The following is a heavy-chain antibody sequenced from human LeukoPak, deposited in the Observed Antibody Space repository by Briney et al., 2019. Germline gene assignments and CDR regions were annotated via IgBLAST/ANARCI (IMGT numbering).Heavy chain of an antibody. V-gene: IGHV4-61*02. D-gene: IGHD2-2*01. CDR3: ASLGYCSSTSCYGDY. Sequence: PSETLSLTCTVSGGSISSGSYYWSWIRQPAGKGLEWIGRFYTSGSTNYNPSLKSRVTISVDTSKNQFSLKLSSVTAADTAVYYCASLGYCSSTSCYGDYWGQGTLVTVSS. CDR1: GGSISSGSYY. CDR2: FYTSGST. J-gene: IGHJ4*02.